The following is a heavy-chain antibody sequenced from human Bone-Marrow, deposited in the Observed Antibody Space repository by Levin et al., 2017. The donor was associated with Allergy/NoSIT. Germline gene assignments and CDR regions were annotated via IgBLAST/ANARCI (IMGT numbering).Heavy chain of an antibody. D-gene: IGHD3-22*01. V-gene: IGHV1-18*01. CDR3: ARVLVYYDSSGYYHGGYFDL. CDR1: GYTFTSYG. CDR2: ISAYNGNT. J-gene: IGHJ2*01. Sequence: ASVKVSCKASGYTFTSYGISWVRQAPGQGLEWMGWISAYNGNTNYAQKLQGRVTMTTDTSTSTAYMELRSLRSDDTAVYYCARVLVYYDSSGYYHGGYFDLWGRGTLVTVSS.